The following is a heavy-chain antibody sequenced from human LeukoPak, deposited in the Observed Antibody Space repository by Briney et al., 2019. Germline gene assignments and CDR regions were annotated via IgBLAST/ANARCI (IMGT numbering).Heavy chain of an antibody. J-gene: IGHJ3*02. Sequence: SETLSLTCAVYGGSFSGYYWSWIRQPPGKGLEWIGEINHSGSTNYNPSLKSRVTISVDTSKNQFSLKLSSVTAADTALYYCARGEYDYAWGSYSPNAFAMWGQGTMITVSS. D-gene: IGHD3-16*01. CDR2: INHSGST. CDR1: GGSFSGYY. V-gene: IGHV4-34*01. CDR3: ARGEYDYAWGSYSPNAFAM.